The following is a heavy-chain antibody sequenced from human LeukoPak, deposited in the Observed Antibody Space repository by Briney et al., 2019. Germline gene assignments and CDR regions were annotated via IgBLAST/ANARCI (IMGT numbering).Heavy chain of an antibody. V-gene: IGHV3-7*01. J-gene: IGHJ4*02. CDR2: IKKDGSES. Sequence: QAGGSLRLSCAASGFTFSNYWMSWVRQAPGEGLEWVATIKKDGSESYYVDSLKGRFTISKANAKSSLYLQMNSLRADDTAVYYCARVRPGLTLDYWGQGILVTVSS. CDR1: GFTFSNYW. CDR3: ARVRPGLTLDY. D-gene: IGHD1-14*01.